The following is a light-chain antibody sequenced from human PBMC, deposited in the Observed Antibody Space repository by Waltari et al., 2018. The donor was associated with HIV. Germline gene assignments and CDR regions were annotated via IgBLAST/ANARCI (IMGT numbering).Light chain of an antibody. CDR1: NSNIGRNR. J-gene: IGLJ2*01. Sequence: QSVLTQPPSASGTPGQRVTLSCSGRNSNIGRNRVSWSQQVPGTAPKLLIYGNSQRPSGVPDRFSGSKSGNSASLAISGLRSEDEADYYCAAWDDSVNGDVIFGGGTKLTVL. CDR3: AAWDDSVNGDVI. CDR2: GNS. V-gene: IGLV1-44*01.